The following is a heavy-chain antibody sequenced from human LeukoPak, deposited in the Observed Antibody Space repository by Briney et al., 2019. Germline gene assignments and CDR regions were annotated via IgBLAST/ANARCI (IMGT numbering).Heavy chain of an antibody. D-gene: IGHD3-22*01. CDR3: ARVSVGVNYYDSSGYYHDY. Sequence: PLASVKVSCKASGYTFTSYGISWVRQAPGQGLEWMGWISAYNGNTNYAQKLQGRVTMTTDTSTSTAYMELRSLRSDDTAVYYCARVSVGVNYYDSSGYYHDYWGQGTLVTVSS. J-gene: IGHJ4*02. CDR1: GYTFTSYG. CDR2: ISAYNGNT. V-gene: IGHV1-18*01.